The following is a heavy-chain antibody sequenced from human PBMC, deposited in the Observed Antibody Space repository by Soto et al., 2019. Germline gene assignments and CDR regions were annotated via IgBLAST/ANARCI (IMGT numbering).Heavy chain of an antibody. CDR3: AGSSTSANYFDY. V-gene: IGHV4-31*03. CDR2: IYYSGST. CDR1: GGSISSGGYY. D-gene: IGHD2-2*01. Sequence: QVQLQESGPGLVKPSQTLSLTCTVSGGSISSGGYYWSWIRQHPGKGLEWIGYIYYSGSTYYNPSLTSRVTIAVDTSKNQVSLKLSSVTAADTAVYYCAGSSTSANYFDYWGQGTLVTVSS. J-gene: IGHJ4*02.